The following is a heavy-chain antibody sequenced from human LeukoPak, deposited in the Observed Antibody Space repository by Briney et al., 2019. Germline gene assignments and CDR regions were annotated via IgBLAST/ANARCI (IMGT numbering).Heavy chain of an antibody. J-gene: IGHJ4*02. CDR2: IYYSGST. V-gene: IGHV4-39*07. CDR3: ARGPPPDFDC. Sequence: SETLSLTCTVSGGSISSSSYYWGWIRQPPGKGLEWIGSIYYSGSTYYNPSLKSRVTMSLDTSKNQFSLNLSSVTAADTAVYYCARGPPPDFDCWGQGTLVTVSS. CDR1: GGSISSSSYY.